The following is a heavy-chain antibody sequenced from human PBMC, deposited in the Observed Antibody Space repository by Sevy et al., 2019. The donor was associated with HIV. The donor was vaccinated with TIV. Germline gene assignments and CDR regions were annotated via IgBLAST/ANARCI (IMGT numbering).Heavy chain of an antibody. CDR1: GFKFNSYW. V-gene: IGHV3-7*01. J-gene: IGHJ4*02. D-gene: IGHD6-13*01. Sequence: GGSLRLSFVASGFKFNSYWMLWVRQAPGKGLEWVANIKQDATANFYADSVRGRFIISRDNVRNSVSLQMNILRVEDTALYYCVRAIATVDSFWGQGTLVTVSS. CDR3: VRAIATVDSF. CDR2: IKQDATAN.